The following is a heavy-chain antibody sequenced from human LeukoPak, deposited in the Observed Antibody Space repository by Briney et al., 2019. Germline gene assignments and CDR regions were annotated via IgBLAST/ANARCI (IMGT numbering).Heavy chain of an antibody. J-gene: IGHJ4*02. D-gene: IGHD6-6*01. CDR3: ARGGAARSAGH. CDR1: GFTVSSNY. V-gene: IGHV3-53*01. Sequence: PGGSLRLSCAASGFTVSSNYVSWVRHAPGKGLEWGSVIYSGGDTYYADSVKGRFTLSRDNSKNLLYLQMNSRRAEDTAVYYCARGGAARSAGHWGQGTLVTVSS. CDR2: IYSGGDT.